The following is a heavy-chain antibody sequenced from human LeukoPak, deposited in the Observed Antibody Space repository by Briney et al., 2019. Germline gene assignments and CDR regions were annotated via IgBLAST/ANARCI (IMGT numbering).Heavy chain of an antibody. V-gene: IGHV4-39*01. CDR1: GGSINSRSDY. CDR2: IYYSGST. CDR3: ARRPGEYGGNDFDY. Sequence: SETLSLTCTVSGGSINSRSDYWGWIRQPPGKGLEWIGSIYYSGSTHYNPSLKSRVTMSIDTSKNQFSVKLSSVTAADTAVYYCARRPGEYGGNDFDYWGQGTLVTVSS. D-gene: IGHD4/OR15-4a*01. J-gene: IGHJ4*02.